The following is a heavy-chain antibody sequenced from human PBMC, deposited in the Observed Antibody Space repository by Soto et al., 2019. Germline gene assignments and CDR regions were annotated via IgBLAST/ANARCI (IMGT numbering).Heavy chain of an antibody. CDR1: GFTFSTYA. Sequence: VQLVESGGGLVQPGGSLRLSCAASGFTFSTYAMHWVRQAPGKGLEYVSVISSFGGSTYYANSVKGRFTISRDNSKNTLNLQMGSVRAEDMAVYYCARTSGYAFDYWGQGTLVTVSS. CDR2: ISSFGGST. V-gene: IGHV3-64*01. J-gene: IGHJ4*02. CDR3: ARTSGYAFDY. D-gene: IGHD5-12*01.